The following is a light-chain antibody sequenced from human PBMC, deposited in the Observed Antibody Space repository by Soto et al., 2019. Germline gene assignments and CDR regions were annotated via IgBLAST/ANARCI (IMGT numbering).Light chain of an antibody. CDR1: SSNIGSNT. CDR2: SNN. J-gene: IGLJ1*01. Sequence: QSVLTQPPSVSGAPGQRVTISCTGSSSNIGSNTVNWYQQLPGTAPKLLIYSNNQRPSGVPDRFSGPKSGTSASLAISGLQSEDEADYYCAAWDDSLNGYVFGTGTKVTV. V-gene: IGLV1-44*01. CDR3: AAWDDSLNGYV.